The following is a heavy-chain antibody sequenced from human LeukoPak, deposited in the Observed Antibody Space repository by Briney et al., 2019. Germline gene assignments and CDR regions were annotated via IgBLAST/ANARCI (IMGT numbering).Heavy chain of an antibody. CDR3: ARKGIAAAGTYNWFDP. CDR2: INHSGST. J-gene: IGHJ5*02. V-gene: IGHV4-34*01. D-gene: IGHD6-13*01. Sequence: SETVSHPCSVYGGSFSCYYWSWIRQPPGKGLVWIGEINHSGSTNYNPSLKGRVTISVDTSKNQFSETLSSVSAAGTAGYYCARKGIAAAGTYNWFDPWGQGTLVTVSS. CDR1: GGSFSCYY.